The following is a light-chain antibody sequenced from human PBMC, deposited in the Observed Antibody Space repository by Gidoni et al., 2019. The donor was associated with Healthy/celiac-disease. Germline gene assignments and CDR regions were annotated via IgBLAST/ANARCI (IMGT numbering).Light chain of an antibody. CDR2: DVS. Sequence: QSALTQPASVSGSPGQSITLSCPGTSSDVGGYNYVSCYQQHPGKSPKLMIYDVSNLPSWVSNRFSGSKSGNTASLTISGLQAEDEADYYCSSYTSSSTRVFGTGTKVTVL. CDR3: SSYTSSSTRV. J-gene: IGLJ1*01. CDR1: SSDVGGYNY. V-gene: IGLV2-14*01.